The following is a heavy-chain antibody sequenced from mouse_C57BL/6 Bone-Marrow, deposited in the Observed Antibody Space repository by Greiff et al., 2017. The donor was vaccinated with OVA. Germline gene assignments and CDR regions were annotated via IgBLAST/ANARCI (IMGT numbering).Heavy chain of an antibody. V-gene: IGHV5-12*01. CDR2: ISNGGGST. CDR3: ARLDAMDY. CDR1: GFTFSDFY. Sequence: DVKLVESGGGLVQPGGSLKLSCAASGFTFSDFYMYWIRQTPEKRLEWVAYISNGGGSTYYPDTVKGRFTISRDKAKNTLYLQMSRLKSEDTAMYYCARLDAMDYWGQGTSVTVSS. J-gene: IGHJ4*01.